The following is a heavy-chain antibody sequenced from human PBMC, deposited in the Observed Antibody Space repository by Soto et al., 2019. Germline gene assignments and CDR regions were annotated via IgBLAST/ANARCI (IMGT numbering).Heavy chain of an antibody. J-gene: IGHJ4*02. CDR3: ARAYIKYDSSGYFNY. Sequence: SVKVSCKSFCYSFNNYGISWVRQAPGQGLEWMGWIRGDNGYTNYAQKAQGRVIMTTDTSTATAYMELRSLRFDDTAVYYCARAYIKYDSSGYFNYWGQGTLVTVSS. D-gene: IGHD3-22*01. V-gene: IGHV1-18*01. CDR1: CYSFNNYG. CDR2: IRGDNGYT.